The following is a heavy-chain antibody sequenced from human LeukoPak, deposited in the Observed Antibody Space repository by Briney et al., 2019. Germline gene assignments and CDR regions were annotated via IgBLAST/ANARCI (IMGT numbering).Heavy chain of an antibody. CDR3: ARVLVVYAIGDVGWFDP. Sequence: SETLSLTCAVYGGSFSGYYWGWIRQPPGKGLEWIGSIYYSGSTYYNPSLKSRVTISVDTSKNQFSLKLSSVTAADTAVYYCARVLVVYAIGDVGWFDPWGQGTLVTVSS. J-gene: IGHJ5*02. CDR2: IYYSGST. V-gene: IGHV4-34*01. D-gene: IGHD2-8*02. CDR1: GGSFSGYY.